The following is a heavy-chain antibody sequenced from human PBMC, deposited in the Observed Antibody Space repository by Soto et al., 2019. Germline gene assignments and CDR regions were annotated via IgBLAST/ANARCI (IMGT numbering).Heavy chain of an antibody. CDR1: GYTFTSYG. D-gene: IGHD6-6*01. V-gene: IGHV1-18*01. CDR3: ARDTYLMYSSSSRVSDYYYGMDV. J-gene: IGHJ6*02. Sequence: QVQLVQSGAEVKKPGASVKVSCKASGYTFTSYGISRVRQAPGQGLEWMGGISAYNGNTNYAQKLQGRVTMTTDTATSTAYMALRSLRSDDTAVYYFARDTYLMYSSSSRVSDYYYGMDVWGQGTTVTVSS. CDR2: ISAYNGNT.